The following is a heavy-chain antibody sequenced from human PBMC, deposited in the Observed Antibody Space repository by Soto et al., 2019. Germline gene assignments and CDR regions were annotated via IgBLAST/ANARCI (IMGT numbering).Heavy chain of an antibody. CDR3: TTWLTAHFDY. D-gene: IGHD2-21*02. J-gene: IGHJ4*02. Sequence: GGSLRLSCAASGFTSSSYTLNWVRRAPGKGLEWVATSSDRRTGNTHYSDSVRGRFTLPRDYSRNILFLQMDSLRADDTALYYCTTWLTAHFDYWGRGTQVTVSS. V-gene: IGHV3-23*01. CDR2: SSDRRTGNT. CDR1: GFTSSSYT.